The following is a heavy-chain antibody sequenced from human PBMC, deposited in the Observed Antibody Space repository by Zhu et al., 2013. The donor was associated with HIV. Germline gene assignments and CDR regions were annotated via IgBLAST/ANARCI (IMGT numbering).Heavy chain of an antibody. CDR3: ARFPFYSGSYAGYYYYGMDV. Sequence: QVQLVQSGAEVKKPGSSVKVSCKASGGTFSSYAISWVRQAPGQGLEWMGGIIPIFGTADYAQKFQGRVTITADKSTSTANMELSSLRSEDTAVYYCARFPFYSGSYAGYYYYGMDVWAKGPRSPSP. CDR2: IIPIFGTA. V-gene: IGHV1-69*06. CDR1: GGTFSSYA. D-gene: IGHD1-26*01. J-gene: IGHJ6*02.